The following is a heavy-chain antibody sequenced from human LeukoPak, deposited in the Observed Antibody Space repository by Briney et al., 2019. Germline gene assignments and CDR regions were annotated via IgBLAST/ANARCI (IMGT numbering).Heavy chain of an antibody. CDR2: INHSGST. CDR3: ARALGSSSSYFDY. D-gene: IGHD6-6*01. V-gene: IGHV4-34*01. J-gene: IGHJ4*02. CDR1: GGSFSGYY. Sequence: SETLSLTCAVYGGSFSGYYWRWIRQPPGKGLEWIGEINHSGSTNYNPSLKSRVTISVDTSKNQFSLKLSSVTAADTAVYYCARALGSSSSYFDYWGQGTLVTVSS.